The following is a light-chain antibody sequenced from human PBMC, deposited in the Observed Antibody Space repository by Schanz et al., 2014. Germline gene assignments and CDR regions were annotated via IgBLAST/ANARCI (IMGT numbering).Light chain of an antibody. J-gene: IGKJ1*01. CDR1: QSVTSTY. CDR2: HAS. Sequence: EIVLTQSPGTLSLSPGERATLSCRASQSVTSTYLAWYQQKPGQAPRLLIYHASRRATGIPDRFSGSGSGTDFTLTISRLEPEDFAVYYCQQYGSSPPWTFGQGTKVEIK. CDR3: QQYGSSPPWT. V-gene: IGKV3-20*01.